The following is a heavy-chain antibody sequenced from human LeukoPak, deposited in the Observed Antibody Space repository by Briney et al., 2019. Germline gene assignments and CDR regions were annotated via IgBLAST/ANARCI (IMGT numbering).Heavy chain of an antibody. V-gene: IGHV4-30-2*01. J-gene: IGHJ4*02. CDR2: IYPRGST. CDR3: ARRVHYYDTSGYSYYFDY. CDR1: GDSISRGSFS. D-gene: IGHD3-22*01. Sequence: SETLSLTCTVSGDSISRGSFSWTWIRQAPGKGLEWIGYIYPRGSTYYNPSLKSRVTISVDTSKSHFSLKLSSVTAADTAVYYCARRVHYYDTSGYSYYFDYWGQGTLVTVSS.